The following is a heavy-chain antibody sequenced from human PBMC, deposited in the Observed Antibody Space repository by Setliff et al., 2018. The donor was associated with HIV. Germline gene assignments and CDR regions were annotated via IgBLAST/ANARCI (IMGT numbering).Heavy chain of an antibody. J-gene: IGHJ4*02. CDR1: GGTFSSYA. V-gene: IGHV1-69*06. Sequence: GASVKVSCKASGGTFSSYAISWVRQAPGQGLEWMGRIIPIFGTANYAQKYQGRVTFTADKSTTTAYMELSSLRSEDTAVYYCARDFDFWNGYFDYWGQGTLVTVSS. D-gene: IGHD3-3*01. CDR3: ARDFDFWNGYFDY. CDR2: IIPIFGTA.